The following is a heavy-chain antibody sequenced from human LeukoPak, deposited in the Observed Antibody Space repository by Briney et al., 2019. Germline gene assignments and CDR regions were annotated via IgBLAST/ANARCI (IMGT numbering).Heavy chain of an antibody. V-gene: IGHV4-4*07. CDR1: GGSISSYY. CDR3: ARGASVGFYDFGSGYLSRVGWFDP. J-gene: IGHJ5*02. Sequence: PSETLSLTCTVSGGSISSYYWSWIRQPAGKGLEWIGRIYTSGSTNYNPSLKSRVTMSVDTSKNQFSLKLSSVTAADTAVYYCARGASVGFYDFGSGYLSRVGWFDPWGQGTLVTVSS. CDR2: IYTSGST. D-gene: IGHD3-3*01.